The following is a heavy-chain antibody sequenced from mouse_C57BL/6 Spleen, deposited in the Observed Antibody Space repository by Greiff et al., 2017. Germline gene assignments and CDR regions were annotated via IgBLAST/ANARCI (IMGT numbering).Heavy chain of an antibody. CDR1: GFTFSSYA. D-gene: IGHD2-5*01. J-gene: IGHJ1*03. CDR2: ISSGGDYI. V-gene: IGHV5-9-1*02. Sequence: EVQGVESGEGLVKPGGSLKLSCAASGFTFSSYAMSWVRQTPEKRLEWVAYISSGGDYIYYADTVKGRFTISRDNARNTLYLQMSSLKSEDTAMYYCTRDIGYSNYEYFDVWGTGTTVTVSS. CDR3: TRDIGYSNYEYFDV.